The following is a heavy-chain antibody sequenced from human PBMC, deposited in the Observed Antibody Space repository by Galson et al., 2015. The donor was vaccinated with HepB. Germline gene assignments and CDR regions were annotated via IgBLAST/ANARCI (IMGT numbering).Heavy chain of an antibody. CDR3: AKDRSGYSYGSCDY. J-gene: IGHJ4*02. Sequence: SLRLSCAASGFTFSSYAMSWVRQAPGKGLEWVSAISGSGASIYYEDSVKGRVTITRDNSKNTLYLRMNSLRAGDTAVYYCAKDRSGYSYGSCDYWGQGTLVTVSS. V-gene: IGHV3-23*01. D-gene: IGHD5-18*01. CDR1: GFTFSSYA. CDR2: ISGSGASI.